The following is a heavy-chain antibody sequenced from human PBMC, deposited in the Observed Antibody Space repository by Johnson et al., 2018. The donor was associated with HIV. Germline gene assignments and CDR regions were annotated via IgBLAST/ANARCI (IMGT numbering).Heavy chain of an antibody. V-gene: IGHV3-20*04. CDR1: GFTFDDYG. CDR3: AKDMRPGGGWGGGSYCVVSDAFDI. D-gene: IGHD1-26*01. Sequence: VQLVESGGGVVRPGGSLRLSCAASGFTFDDYGMSWVRQAPGKGLEWVSGINWNGGNTGYADSMKGRFAISRDNAKNSLYQQMNSLRAEDTALDYCAKDMRPGGGWGGGSYCVVSDAFDIWGQGTMVTVSA. CDR2: INWNGGNT. J-gene: IGHJ3*02.